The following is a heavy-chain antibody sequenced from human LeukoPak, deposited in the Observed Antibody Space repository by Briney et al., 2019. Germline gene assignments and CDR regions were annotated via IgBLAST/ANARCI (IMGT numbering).Heavy chain of an antibody. CDR1: GGSISNSY. CDR3: ARTVSGDYYGMDV. D-gene: IGHD1-26*01. J-gene: IGHJ6*02. CDR2: TSYSGST. V-gene: IGHV4-59*08. Sequence: PSETLSLTCTVSGGSISNSYWSWVRQPPGKGLEWIGYTSYSGSTNYNPSLKSRVTMSVDTSTDQLSLRLISVTAADTAVYYCARTVSGDYYGMDVWGQGTTVTVSS.